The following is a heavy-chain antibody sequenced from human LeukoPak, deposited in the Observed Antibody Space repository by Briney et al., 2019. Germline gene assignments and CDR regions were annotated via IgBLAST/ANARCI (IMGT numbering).Heavy chain of an antibody. CDR1: TYSISSDYF. J-gene: IGHJ4*02. CDR3: ARCWGSVDY. D-gene: IGHD7-27*01. Sequence: SETQSLTCTVSTYSISSDYFWGWIRQPPGKGLEWIGYIYHSGSTYYNPSLKSRVTISVDTSKNQFSLKLSSVTAADTAVYYCARCWGSVDYWGQGTLVTVSS. V-gene: IGHV4-38-2*02. CDR2: IYHSGST.